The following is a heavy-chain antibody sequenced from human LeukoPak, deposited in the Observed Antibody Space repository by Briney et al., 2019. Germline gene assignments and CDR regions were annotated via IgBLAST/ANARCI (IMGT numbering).Heavy chain of an antibody. J-gene: IGHJ3*02. V-gene: IGHV4-39*01. D-gene: IGHD6-19*01. CDR3: ASPNSYSSGWSPAGAFDI. CDR2: IYYSGST. CDR1: GGSISSSSYY. Sequence: SETLSLTCTVSGGSISSSSYYWGWIRQPPGKGLEWIGSIYYSGSTYYNPSLKSRVTISVDTSKNQFSLKLSSVTAADTAVYYCASPNSYSSGWSPAGAFDIWGQGTMVTVSS.